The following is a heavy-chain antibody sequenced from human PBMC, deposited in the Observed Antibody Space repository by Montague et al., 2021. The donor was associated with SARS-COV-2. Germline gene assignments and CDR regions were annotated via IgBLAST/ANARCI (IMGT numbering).Heavy chain of an antibody. CDR1: GFTLSSYW. Sequence: SLRLSCAASGFTLSSYWMYRVRQAPGKGLVWISRIHYDGSSTNYADSVKGRFTISRDKSNYTLYLQMNNLRAEDTAVYYCAARADYYYGMDVWGQGTSVTVSS. CDR3: AARADYYYGMDV. CDR2: IHYDGSST. V-gene: IGHV3-74*01. J-gene: IGHJ6*02.